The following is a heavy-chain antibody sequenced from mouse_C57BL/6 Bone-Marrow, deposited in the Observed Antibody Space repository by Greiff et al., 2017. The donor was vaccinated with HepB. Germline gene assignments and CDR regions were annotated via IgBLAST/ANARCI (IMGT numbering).Heavy chain of an antibody. V-gene: IGHV14-3*01. CDR3: AGSDPFDY. Sequence: VQLQQSVAELVRPGASVKLSCTASGFNIKNPYMHWVKQRPEQGLEWIGRIDPANGNTKYAPKFQGKATITADASSNTAYLQLSSLTSEDTAIYCCAGSDPFDYWGQGTTLTVSS. CDR1: GFNIKNPY. J-gene: IGHJ2*01. CDR2: IDPANGNT.